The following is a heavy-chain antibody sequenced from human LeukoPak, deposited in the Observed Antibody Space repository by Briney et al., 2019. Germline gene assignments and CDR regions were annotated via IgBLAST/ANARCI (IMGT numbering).Heavy chain of an antibody. CDR1: GYTFTGYY. CDR2: INPNSGGT. J-gene: IGHJ5*02. Sequence: ASVKVSCKASGYTFTGYYMHWVRQAPGQGLEWMGRINPNSGGTNYAQKFQGRVTMTRDTSISTAYMELSRLRSDDTAVYYCAKDRDGSGSYLDHWGQGTLVTVSS. CDR3: AKDRDGSGSYLDH. V-gene: IGHV1-2*06. D-gene: IGHD3-10*01.